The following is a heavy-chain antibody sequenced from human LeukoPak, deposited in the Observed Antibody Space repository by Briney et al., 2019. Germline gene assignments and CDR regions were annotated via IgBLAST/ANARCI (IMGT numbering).Heavy chain of an antibody. CDR1: GFTFTKYW. D-gene: IGHD3-10*01. CDR3: ARDLRFRDDF. J-gene: IGHJ4*02. V-gene: IGHV3-7*01. CDR2: IKQDGSDK. Sequence: PGGSLRLSCAASGFTFTKYWMTWVRQAPGKGLEWVGNIKQDGSDKNYMDSVKGRFTISRDNTKNSVYLQMSSLRAEDTAVYYCARDLRFRDDFWGQGTLVTVSS.